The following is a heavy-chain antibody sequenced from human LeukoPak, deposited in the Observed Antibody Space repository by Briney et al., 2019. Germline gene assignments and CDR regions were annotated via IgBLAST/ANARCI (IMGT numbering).Heavy chain of an antibody. V-gene: IGHV4-34*01. D-gene: IGHD3-16*01. CDR1: GGSFSGYH. CDR3: ARGTGDRYYYGMDV. Sequence: PSETLSLTCAVYGGSFSGYHWSWIRQPPGKGLEWIGEINHSGSTNYNPSLKSRVTISVDTSKNQFSLKLSSVTAADTAVYYCARGTGDRYYYGMDVWGQGTTVTVSS. CDR2: INHSGST. J-gene: IGHJ6*02.